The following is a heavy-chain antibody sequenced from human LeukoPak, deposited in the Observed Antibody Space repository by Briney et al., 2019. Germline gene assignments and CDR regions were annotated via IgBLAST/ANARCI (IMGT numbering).Heavy chain of an antibody. CDR2: ISSSNSTI. CDR1: GFTFSTYS. Sequence: GGSLRLSCAASGFTFSTYSMNWVRQAPGKGLEWISYISSSNSTIYYADSVKGRFTISRDNAKNSLYLQMNSLSAEDTAVYYCASPFDYWGQGTLVTVSS. V-gene: IGHV3-48*01. CDR3: ASPFDY. J-gene: IGHJ4*02.